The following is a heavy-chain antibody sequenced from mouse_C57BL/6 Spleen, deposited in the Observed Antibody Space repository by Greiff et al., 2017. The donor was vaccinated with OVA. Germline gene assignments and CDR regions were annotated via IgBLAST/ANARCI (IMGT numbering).Heavy chain of an antibody. V-gene: IGHV5-4*01. CDR2: ISDGGSYT. D-gene: IGHD2-5*01. Sequence: EVQGVESGGGLVKPGGSLKLSCAASGFTFSSYAMSWVRQTPEKRLEWVATISDGGSYTYYPDNVKGRFTISRDNAKNNLYLQMSHLKSEDTAMYDCAREGAYYSNYGGFAYWGQGTLVTVSA. CDR3: AREGAYYSNYGGFAY. CDR1: GFTFSSYA. J-gene: IGHJ3*01.